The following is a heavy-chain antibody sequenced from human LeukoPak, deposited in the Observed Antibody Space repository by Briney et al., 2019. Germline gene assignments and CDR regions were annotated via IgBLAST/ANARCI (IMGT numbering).Heavy chain of an antibody. CDR1: GFTFSDYT. Sequence: NPGWSLRLSCAASGFTFSDYTMNWVRQAPGKGLEWVSSIGSVTTYIYYADSVKGRFTISRDNAKNSLSLQMNSLRAEDTAVYYCARAIAVAGPYYFDYWGQGTLVTVSS. CDR3: ARAIAVAGPYYFDY. J-gene: IGHJ4*02. D-gene: IGHD6-19*01. V-gene: IGHV3-21*01. CDR2: IGSVTTYI.